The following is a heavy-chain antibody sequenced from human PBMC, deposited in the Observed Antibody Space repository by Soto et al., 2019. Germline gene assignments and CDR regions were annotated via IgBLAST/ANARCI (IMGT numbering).Heavy chain of an antibody. CDR1: GFTFNTYA. CDR3: ARRYKDGRRDCISSSCLFDP. D-gene: IGHD2-15*01. CDR2: ISYDGSNK. Sequence: QVQLVESGGGVVQPGRSLRLSCAASGFTFNTYAMHWVRQAPGKGLEWVAVISYDGSNKLYADSVKGRFTISRDNSKNPXYXXMNSLRAEDTAVYYCARRYKDGRRDCISSSCLFDPWGQGTPVTVSS. V-gene: IGHV3-30-3*01. J-gene: IGHJ5*02.